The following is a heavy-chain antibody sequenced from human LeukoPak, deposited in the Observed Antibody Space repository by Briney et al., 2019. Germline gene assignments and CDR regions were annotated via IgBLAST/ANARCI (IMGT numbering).Heavy chain of an antibody. CDR2: IRYDGSNK. CDR1: GFTFSSYG. Sequence: PGGSLRLSCAASGFTFSSYGMHWVRQAPGKGLEWVAFIRYDGSNKYYADSVKGRFTISRDNSKNTLYLQMNSLRAEDTAVYYCAKDPRNYDILTGYYTYDAFDIWGQGTMVTVSS. J-gene: IGHJ3*02. V-gene: IGHV3-30*02. D-gene: IGHD3-9*01. CDR3: AKDPRNYDILTGYYTYDAFDI.